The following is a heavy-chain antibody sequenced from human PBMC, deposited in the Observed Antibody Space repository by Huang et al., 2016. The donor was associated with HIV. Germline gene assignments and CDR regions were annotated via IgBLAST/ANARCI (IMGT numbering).Heavy chain of an antibody. Sequence: QVQLVESGGGVVQPGGSLRLSCGASGFIFDNFGMHWVRQGPGKGLEGVAFRRADGSNEYNGESVKGRFSISRDNFENMVYLQMNSLGDGDTAIYYCARAVDGFNSKGFYMDVWGKGTAVIVSS. J-gene: IGHJ6*03. D-gene: IGHD5-12*01. CDR3: ARAVDGFNSKGFYMDV. CDR1: GFIFDNFG. V-gene: IGHV3-30*02. CDR2: RRADGSNE.